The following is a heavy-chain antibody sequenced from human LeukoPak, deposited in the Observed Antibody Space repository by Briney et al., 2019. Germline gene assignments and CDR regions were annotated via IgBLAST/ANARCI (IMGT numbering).Heavy chain of an antibody. V-gene: IGHV5-51*01. Sequence: GESLKISCKGSGYSFTSYWIGWVRPMPGKGLEWMGIIYPGDSDTRYSPSFQGHVTILADKSISTAYLQWSSLKASDTAMYYCARSCYYDSSGLQKFDPWGQGTLVTVSS. CDR2: IYPGDSDT. CDR3: ARSCYYDSSGLQKFDP. J-gene: IGHJ5*02. CDR1: GYSFTSYW. D-gene: IGHD3-22*01.